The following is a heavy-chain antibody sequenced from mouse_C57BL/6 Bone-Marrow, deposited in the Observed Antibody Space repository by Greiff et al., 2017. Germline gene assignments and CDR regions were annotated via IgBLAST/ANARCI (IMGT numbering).Heavy chain of an antibody. V-gene: IGHV1-59*01. D-gene: IGHD2-5*01. CDR1: GYTFTSYW. CDR2: IDPSDSYT. CDR3: ARQNYSNWGYFDV. Sequence: VQLQQPGAELVRPGTSVKLSCKASGYTFTSYWMHWVKQRPGQGLAWIGVIDPSDSYTNYNQKFKGKATLSVDTSSSTAYMQLSSLTSEDSAVYYCARQNYSNWGYFDVWGTGTTVTVSS. J-gene: IGHJ1*03.